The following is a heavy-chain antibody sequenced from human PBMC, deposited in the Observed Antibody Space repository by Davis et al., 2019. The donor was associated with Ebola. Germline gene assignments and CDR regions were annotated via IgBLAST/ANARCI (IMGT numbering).Heavy chain of an antibody. CDR3: ARGKWFDP. V-gene: IGHV1-24*01. J-gene: IGHJ5*02. CDR1: EYTLTELS. CDR2: IIPVVDTK. Sequence: ASVKVSCKVSEYTLTELSIHWVRQAPGQGLEWMGRIIPVVDTKDYAQKFQGRVTLTADKATNTAYMELSGLRFDDTAVYYCARGKWFDPWGQGTLVSV.